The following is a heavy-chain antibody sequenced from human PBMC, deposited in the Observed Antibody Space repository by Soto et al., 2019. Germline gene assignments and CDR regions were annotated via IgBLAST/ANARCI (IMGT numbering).Heavy chain of an antibody. D-gene: IGHD3-10*01. V-gene: IGHV4-59*12. CDR2: INHSGST. CDR1: GGSISSYY. Sequence: SETLSLTCTVSGGSISSYYWSWIRQPPGKGLEWIGEINHSGSTNYNPSLKSRVTISVDTSKNQFSLKLSSVTAADTAVYYCAPGRRGSGSYYPPDAFDIWGQGTMVTVSS. J-gene: IGHJ3*02. CDR3: APGRRGSGSYYPPDAFDI.